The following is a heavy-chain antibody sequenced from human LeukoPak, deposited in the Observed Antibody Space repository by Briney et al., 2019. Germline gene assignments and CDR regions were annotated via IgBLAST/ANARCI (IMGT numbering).Heavy chain of an antibody. CDR1: GLIFSSYD. D-gene: IGHD4-17*01. J-gene: IGHJ2*01. Sequence: GGSLRLSCAASGLIFSSYDMHWVRQATGKGLEWVSAIGTKGDTYYSDSVRGRFTISRENGKNSLYLQMNSLRAGDTAVYYCAREMSDTVTWGWYFDLWGRGTLVTVSS. CDR2: IGTKGDT. CDR3: AREMSDTVTWGWYFDL. V-gene: IGHV3-13*01.